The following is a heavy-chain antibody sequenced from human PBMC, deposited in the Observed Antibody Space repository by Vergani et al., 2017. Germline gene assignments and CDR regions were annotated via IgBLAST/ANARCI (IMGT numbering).Heavy chain of an antibody. CDR3: ARSRIYYGARSPDY. V-gene: IGHV4-59*02. Sequence: QVKLQESGPGLVKPSETLSLTCTVSGASVNSYYWSWIRQPPGKGLEWMGYVSFRGDTLYDPSVNGRMTISLNTSSNQFSLYLTSVTAADTAVYYCARSRIYYGARSPDYWGQGTLVTVSS. CDR2: VSFRGDT. D-gene: IGHD4/OR15-4a*01. CDR1: GASVNSYY. J-gene: IGHJ4*02.